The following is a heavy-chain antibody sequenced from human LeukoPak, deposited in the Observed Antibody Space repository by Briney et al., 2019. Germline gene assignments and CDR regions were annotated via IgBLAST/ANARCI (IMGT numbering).Heavy chain of an antibody. D-gene: IGHD3-9*01. CDR2: VYPADSRA. CDR3: ARHDWLPDY. Sequence: LGKSLKISCKGSGYRFTSYWIGWVRQMPGKGLEWMGIVYPADSRAGYSPSFQGQVTISVDKSINTAYLQWSSLKASDTAIYYCARHDWLPDYWGQGTLVTVSS. J-gene: IGHJ4*02. CDR1: GYRFTSYW. V-gene: IGHV5-51*01.